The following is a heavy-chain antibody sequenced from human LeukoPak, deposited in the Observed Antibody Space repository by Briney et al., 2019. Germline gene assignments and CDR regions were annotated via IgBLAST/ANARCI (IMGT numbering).Heavy chain of an antibody. V-gene: IGHV3-21*01. D-gene: IGHD2-15*01. Sequence: GGSLRLSCAASGFTFSSYSMNWVRQAPGKGLEWVSSISSSSSYIYYADSVKGRFTITRDNAKNSLYLQMNSLRAEDTAVYYCARPPGCSSTCSNFDYWGQGTLVAVSS. J-gene: IGHJ4*02. CDR3: ARPPGCSSTCSNFDY. CDR2: ISSSSSYI. CDR1: GFTFSSYS.